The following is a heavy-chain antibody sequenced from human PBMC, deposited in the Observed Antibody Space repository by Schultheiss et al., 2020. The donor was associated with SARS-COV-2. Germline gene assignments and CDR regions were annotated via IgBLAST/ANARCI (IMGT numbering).Heavy chain of an antibody. CDR2: IYYSGST. J-gene: IGHJ6*02. D-gene: IGHD3-3*01. CDR3: ARGKSRIFGVVTLFYYYGMDV. V-gene: IGHV4-59*12. Sequence: SETLSLTCTVSGGSISSYYWSWIRQPPGKGLEWIGYIYYSGSTNYNPSLKSRFTISVDTSKNQFSLKLSSVTAADTAVYYCARGKSRIFGVVTLFYYYGMDVWGQGTTVTVSS. CDR1: GGSISSYY.